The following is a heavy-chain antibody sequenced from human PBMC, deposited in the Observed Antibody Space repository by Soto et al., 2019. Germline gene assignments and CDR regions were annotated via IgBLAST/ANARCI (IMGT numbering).Heavy chain of an antibody. CDR3: AKASGYYYYYYGMDV. Sequence: PGGSLRLSCAASGFTFSSYAMSWVRQAPGKGLEWVSAISGSGGSTYYADSVKGRFTISRDNSKNTLYLQMNSLRAEDTAVYYCAKASGYYYYYYGMDVWGQGTTVTVSS. J-gene: IGHJ6*02. D-gene: IGHD6-25*01. V-gene: IGHV3-23*01. CDR1: GFTFSSYA. CDR2: ISGSGGST.